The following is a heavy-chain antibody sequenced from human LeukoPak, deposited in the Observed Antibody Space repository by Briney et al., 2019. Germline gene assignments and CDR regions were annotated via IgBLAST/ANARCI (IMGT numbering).Heavy chain of an antibody. J-gene: IGHJ4*02. Sequence: GGSLRLSCAASRFTFSSYAMHWVRQAPGKGLEWVAVISYDGSNKYYADSVKGRFTISRDNSKNTLYLQMNSLRAEDTAVYYCAKDRRIVVVTATIDYWGQGTLVTVSS. V-gene: IGHV3-30-3*01. D-gene: IGHD2-21*02. CDR1: RFTFSSYA. CDR3: AKDRRIVVVTATIDY. CDR2: ISYDGSNK.